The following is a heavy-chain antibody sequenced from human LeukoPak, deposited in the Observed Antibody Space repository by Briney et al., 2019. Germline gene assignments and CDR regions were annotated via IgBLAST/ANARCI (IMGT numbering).Heavy chain of an antibody. CDR1: GFTFSNYV. D-gene: IGHD2/OR15-2a*01. CDR3: ARGHNRYYFDY. J-gene: IGHJ4*02. V-gene: IGHV3-66*01. CDR2: IYSGGGT. Sequence: GGSLRLSCAASGFTFSNYVMIWVRQAPGKGLEWVSVIYSGGGTNSADSVKGRFTISRDNSKNTLYLQMNSLRAEDTAVYFCARGHNRYYFDYWGQGTLVIVSS.